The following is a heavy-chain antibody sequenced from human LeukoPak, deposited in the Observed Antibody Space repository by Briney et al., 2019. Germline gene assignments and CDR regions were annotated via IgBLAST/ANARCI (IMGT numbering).Heavy chain of an antibody. CDR1: GGSISSYY. Sequence: SETLSLACTVSGGSISSYYWSWIRQPAGKGLEWIGRIYPSGSTSHNPSLKSRVTMSVDTSKSQISLKLSSVTAADTAVYYCARGSEHSYGNDFDIWGQGTKVTVSS. CDR3: ARGSEHSYGNDFDI. J-gene: IGHJ3*02. CDR2: IYPSGST. V-gene: IGHV4-4*07. D-gene: IGHD5-18*01.